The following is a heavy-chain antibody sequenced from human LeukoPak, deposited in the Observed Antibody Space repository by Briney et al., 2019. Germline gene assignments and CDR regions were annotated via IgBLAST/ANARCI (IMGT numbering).Heavy chain of an antibody. CDR2: ISGSGGST. V-gene: IGHV3-23*01. CDR1: GFTFSSYA. J-gene: IGHJ3*02. D-gene: IGHD3-10*01. Sequence: GGSLRLSCAASGFTFSSYAMSWVRQAPGKGLEWVSAISGSGGSTYYADSVKGRFTISRDNSKNTLHLQMNSLRAEDTAVYYCAKRPVGLWFGELLSNDAFDIWGQGTMVTVSS. CDR3: AKRPVGLWFGELLSNDAFDI.